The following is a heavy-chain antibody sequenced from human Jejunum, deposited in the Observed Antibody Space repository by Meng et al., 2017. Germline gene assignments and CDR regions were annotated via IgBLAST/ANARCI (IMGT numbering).Heavy chain of an antibody. Sequence: ASVKVFCKTSGYTFTDYFMHWVRQAPGQGLEWMGWIKPNSGGTTYAQKFQGWVTMTRDTSINTAYMELSSLKSDDTAVYYCARRGDGYKYDYWGQGTLVTVSS. J-gene: IGHJ4*02. CDR3: ARRGDGYKYDY. CDR2: IKPNSGGT. V-gene: IGHV1-2*04. D-gene: IGHD5-24*01. CDR1: GYTFTDYF.